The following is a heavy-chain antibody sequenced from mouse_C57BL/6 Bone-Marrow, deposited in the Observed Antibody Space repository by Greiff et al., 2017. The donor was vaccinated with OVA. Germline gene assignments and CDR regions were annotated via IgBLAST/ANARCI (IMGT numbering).Heavy chain of an antibody. J-gene: IGHJ2*01. D-gene: IGHD4-1*01. V-gene: IGHV1-15*01. Sequence: QVQLKESGAELVRPGASVTLSCKASGYTFTDYEMHWVKQTPVHGLEWIGAIDPETGGTAYNQKFKGKAILTADKSSSTAYMELRSLTSEDSAVYYCTRSSNWDYFDYWGQGTTLTVSS. CDR3: TRSSNWDYFDY. CDR1: GYTFTDYE. CDR2: IDPETGGT.